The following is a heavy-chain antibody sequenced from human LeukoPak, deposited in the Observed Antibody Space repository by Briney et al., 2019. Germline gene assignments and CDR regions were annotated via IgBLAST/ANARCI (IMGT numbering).Heavy chain of an antibody. CDR1: GFTFSSYS. Sequence: GGSLRLSCAASGFTFSSYSMNWVRQAPGKGLEWVSSISTSGSYKYYADSVKGRFTISRDNAKNSLYLQMNSLRAEDTAVYYCARSYLRYFDWLLNYWGQGTLVTVSS. V-gene: IGHV3-21*01. CDR2: ISTSGSYK. CDR3: ARSYLRYFDWLLNY. D-gene: IGHD3-9*01. J-gene: IGHJ4*02.